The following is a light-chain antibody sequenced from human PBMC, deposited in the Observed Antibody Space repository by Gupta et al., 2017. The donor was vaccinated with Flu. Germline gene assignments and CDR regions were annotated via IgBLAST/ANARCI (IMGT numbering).Light chain of an antibody. CDR1: QSVLYSSNNMNY. V-gene: IGKV4-1*01. CDR3: QQYYTTPLT. Sequence: NCKSSQSVLYSSNNMNYFAWYQQKPGQPPRLLIYCASTRESGVPDRFSGSGSGTDFTLTISSLQAEDVAVYYCQQYYTTPLTFGGGTRVEIK. J-gene: IGKJ4*01. CDR2: CAS.